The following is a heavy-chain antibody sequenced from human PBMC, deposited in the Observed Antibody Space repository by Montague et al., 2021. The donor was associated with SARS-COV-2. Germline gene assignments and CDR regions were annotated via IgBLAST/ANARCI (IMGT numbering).Heavy chain of an antibody. J-gene: IGHJ6*02. V-gene: IGHV4-61*01. Sequence: SETLSLTCIVSGGSVSSGSYYWSWIRQPPGKGLEWIGYIYYSGSTNYNPSLKSRVTISVDTSKSQFPLKLSSVTAADTAVYYCARDPWRITIFGVVTRYGMDVWGQGTTVTVSS. CDR2: IYYSGST. D-gene: IGHD3-3*01. CDR1: GGSVSSGSYY. CDR3: ARDPWRITIFGVVTRYGMDV.